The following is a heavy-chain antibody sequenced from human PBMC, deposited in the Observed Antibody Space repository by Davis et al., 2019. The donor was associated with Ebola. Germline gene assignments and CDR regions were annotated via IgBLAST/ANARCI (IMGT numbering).Heavy chain of an antibody. CDR2: IYYSGST. V-gene: IGHV4-59*12. CDR1: GGSISSYY. Sequence: SETLSLTCTVSGGSISSYYWSWIRQPPGKGLEWIGYIYYSGSTYYNPPLKSRVTISVDTSKNQFSLKLSSVTAADTAVYYCARDGFVTTHYYYGMDVWGQGTTVTVSS. CDR3: ARDGFVTTHYYYGMDV. D-gene: IGHD4-11*01. J-gene: IGHJ6*02.